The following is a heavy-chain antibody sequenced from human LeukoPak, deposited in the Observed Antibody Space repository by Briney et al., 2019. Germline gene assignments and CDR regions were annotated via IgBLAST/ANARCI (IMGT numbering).Heavy chain of an antibody. CDR1: GGSICSYY. CDR2: IYYSGCT. V-gene: IGHV4-59*13. Sequence: SETLTLPCTVSGGSICSYYGRWTRRSRGKGLEGLGYIYYSGCTNYIPSLKSRVTISVDTSKNQFSLKLSSVTAADTAVYYCARRVYSGYGARGGHWYFDLWGRGTLVTVSS. CDR3: ARRVYSGYGARGGHWYFDL. D-gene: IGHD5-12*01. J-gene: IGHJ2*01.